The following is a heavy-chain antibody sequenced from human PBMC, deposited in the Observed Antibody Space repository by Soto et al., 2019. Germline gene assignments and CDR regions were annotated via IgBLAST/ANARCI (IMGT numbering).Heavy chain of an antibody. CDR1: GFTFSSYS. V-gene: IGHV3-21*01. CDR2: ISSSSSYI. D-gene: IGHD3-22*01. CDR3: ARDRKRPYYYDSSGYSNDY. J-gene: IGHJ4*02. Sequence: GGSLRLSCAASGFTFSSYSMNWVRQAPGKGLEWVSCISSSSSYIYYADSVKGRFTISRDNAKNSLYLQMNSLRAEDTAVYYCARDRKRPYYYDSSGYSNDYWGQGTLVTVSS.